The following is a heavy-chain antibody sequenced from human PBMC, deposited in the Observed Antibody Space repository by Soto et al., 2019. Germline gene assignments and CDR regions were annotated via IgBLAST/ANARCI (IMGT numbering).Heavy chain of an antibody. V-gene: IGHV1-18*01. Sequence: ASVKVSCKTSGFTFTHYGIRWVRQAPGQGLEWMGWISAYNGATNYAQKFRDRLTMTTGASTSTAYMELRSLRSDDTAVYFCARASNASNWDYWGQGTLVTVSS. CDR1: GFTFTHYG. CDR3: ARASNASNWDY. CDR2: ISAYNGAT. D-gene: IGHD6-13*01. J-gene: IGHJ4*02.